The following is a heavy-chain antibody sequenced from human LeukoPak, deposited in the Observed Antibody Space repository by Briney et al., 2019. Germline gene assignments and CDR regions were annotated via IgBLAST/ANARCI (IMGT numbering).Heavy chain of an antibody. CDR2: ISSSGSTI. CDR3: ASSGPNYYDSSRLDY. Sequence: SGGSLRLSCAASGFTFSDYYMSWIRQAPGKGLEWVSYISSSGSTIYYADSVKGRFTISRDNAKNSLYLQMNSLRAEDTAVYYCASSGPNYYDSSRLDYWGQGTLVTVSS. V-gene: IGHV3-11*04. CDR1: GFTFSDYY. D-gene: IGHD3-22*01. J-gene: IGHJ4*02.